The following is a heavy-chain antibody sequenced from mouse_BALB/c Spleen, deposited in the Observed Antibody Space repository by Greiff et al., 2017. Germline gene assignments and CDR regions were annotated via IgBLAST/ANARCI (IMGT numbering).Heavy chain of an antibody. CDR2: IWGDGST. D-gene: IGHD1-1*01. CDR3: ARVYVYYAMDY. Sequence: VQLQQSGPGLVAPSQSLSITCTVSGFSLTGYGVNWVRQPPGKGLEWLGMIWGDGSTDYNSALKSRLSISKDNSKSQVFLKMNSLQTDDTARYYCARVYVYYAMDYWGQGTSVTVSS. J-gene: IGHJ4*01. CDR1: GFSLTGYG. V-gene: IGHV2-6-7*01.